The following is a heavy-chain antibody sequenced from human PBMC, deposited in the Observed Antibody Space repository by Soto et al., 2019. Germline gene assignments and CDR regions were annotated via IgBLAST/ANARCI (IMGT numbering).Heavy chain of an antibody. J-gene: IGHJ3*02. D-gene: IGHD1-26*01. CDR2: FDPEDGET. V-gene: IGHV1-24*01. Sequence: ASVKVSCNVSGYTLTELSMHWVRQAPGKGLEWMGGFDPEDGETIYAQKFQGRVTMTEDTSTDTAYMELSSLRSEDTAVYYCATDTIVGATRHDAFDIWGQGTMVTVSS. CDR3: ATDTIVGATRHDAFDI. CDR1: GYTLTELS.